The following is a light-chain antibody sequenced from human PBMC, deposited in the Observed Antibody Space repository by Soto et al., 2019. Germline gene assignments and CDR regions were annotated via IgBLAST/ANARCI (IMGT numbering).Light chain of an antibody. CDR2: DAS. CDR3: QQYGNSPLT. CDR1: QSVSSSY. J-gene: IGKJ4*01. V-gene: IGKV3-20*01. Sequence: EIVLTQSPGTLSLSPGERATLSCRASQSVSSSYLAWYQQKPGQAPRLLIYDASSRATGIPDRFSGSGSGTDFTLTISRLEPEDFAVYYCQQYGNSPLTSGGGTKVDIK.